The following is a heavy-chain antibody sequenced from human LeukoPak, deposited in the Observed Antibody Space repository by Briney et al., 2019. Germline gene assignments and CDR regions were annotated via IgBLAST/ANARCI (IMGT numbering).Heavy chain of an antibody. V-gene: IGHV3-30-3*01. CDR3: ARDYQDTMVRGVTLAD. D-gene: IGHD3-10*01. J-gene: IGHJ4*02. CDR1: EVTFSGYW. CDR2: ISYDGSNK. Sequence: GGSLRLSCAASEVTFSGYWMSWVRQAPGKGLEWVAVISYDGSNKYYADSVKGRFTISRDNSKNTLYLQMNSLRAEDTAVYYCARDYQDTMVRGVTLADWGQGTLVTVSS.